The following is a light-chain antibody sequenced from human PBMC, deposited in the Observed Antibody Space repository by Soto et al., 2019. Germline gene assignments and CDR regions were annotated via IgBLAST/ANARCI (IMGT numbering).Light chain of an antibody. V-gene: IGKV3-11*01. Sequence: EIVLTQSPATLSLSPGERATLSCRASQSVSSYLAWYQQKPGQAPRLLIYDASNRATGIPARFSGSGSGTDFTLTISSLEPEDFAVYYCQQRSNWPAGTFGTGTKVDIK. CDR2: DAS. CDR1: QSVSSY. J-gene: IGKJ3*01. CDR3: QQRSNWPAGT.